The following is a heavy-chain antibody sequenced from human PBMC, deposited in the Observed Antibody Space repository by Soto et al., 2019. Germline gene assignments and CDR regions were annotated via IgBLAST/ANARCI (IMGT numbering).Heavy chain of an antibody. V-gene: IGHV3-30-3*01. J-gene: IGHJ4*02. CDR2: ISYDGSNK. CDR3: ARDSYPYYDSSGPGAC. CDR1: GFTFSNYA. Sequence: PGGSLRLSCAASGFTFSNYAMHWVRQAPGKGLEWVAVISYDGSNKYYADSVKGRFTISRDNSKNTLYLQMNSLRAEDTAVYYCARDSYPYYDSSGPGACWGQGTLVTVS. D-gene: IGHD3-22*01.